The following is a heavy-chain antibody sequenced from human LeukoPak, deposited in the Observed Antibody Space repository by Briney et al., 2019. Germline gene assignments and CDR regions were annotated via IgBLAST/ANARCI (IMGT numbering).Heavy chain of an antibody. D-gene: IGHD6-19*01. CDR1: GFAFSNAW. CDR3: TTERRESSGWYNWCFDY. V-gene: IGHV3-15*01. J-gene: IGHJ4*02. CDR2: VKSKTDGGTT. Sequence: GGSLRLSCEVSGFAFSNAWMSWVRQAPGKGLEWVGRVKSKTDGGTTDYGAPVKGRFTISRDDSKNTLYLQMNNLKTEDTAVYYCTTERRESSGWYNWCFDYWGQGTLVTVSS.